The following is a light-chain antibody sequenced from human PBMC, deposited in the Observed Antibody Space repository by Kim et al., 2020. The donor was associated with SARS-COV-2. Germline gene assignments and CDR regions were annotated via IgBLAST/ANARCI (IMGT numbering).Light chain of an antibody. CDR1: SSDVGGYDY. Sequence: GQAVTISCSGNSSDVGGYDYVSWYQQHPGKAPKLMIYDVSERPSGISNRFSGSKSGNTASLTISGLQTEDEADYYCSSYTSSSTLVFGGGTQLTVL. V-gene: IGLV2-14*03. CDR3: SSYTSSSTLV. CDR2: DVS. J-gene: IGLJ2*01.